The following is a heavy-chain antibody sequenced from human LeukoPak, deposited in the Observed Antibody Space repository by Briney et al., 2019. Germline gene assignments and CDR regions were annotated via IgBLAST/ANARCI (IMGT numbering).Heavy chain of an antibody. D-gene: IGHD5-12*01. Sequence: PSETLSLTCAVSGGSISSGGYSWSWIRQPPGKGLEWIGYIYHSGSTYYNPSLKSRVTISVDRSKNQFSLKLSSVTAADTAVYYCARGPPIPRSSGYVGYFDYWGQGTLVTVSS. CDR2: IYHSGST. V-gene: IGHV4-30-2*01. J-gene: IGHJ4*02. CDR3: ARGPPIPRSSGYVGYFDY. CDR1: GGSISSGGYS.